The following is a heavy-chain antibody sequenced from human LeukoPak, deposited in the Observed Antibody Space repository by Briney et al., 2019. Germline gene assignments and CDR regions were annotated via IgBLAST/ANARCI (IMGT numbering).Heavy chain of an antibody. CDR3: AKEGGVTMIVVNPDY. V-gene: IGHV3-30*02. D-gene: IGHD3-22*01. Sequence: RGTLRLSPAPSLFTPSSYSMQWVCQTPRKGLEWVAFIRYDGSNKYKVHSLRGGFTFSRDNPKNTLYLQINSLSAQDTAVYYCAKEGGVTMIVVNPDYWGQGTLVTVSS. J-gene: IGHJ4*02. CDR2: IRYDGSNK. CDR1: LFTPSSYS.